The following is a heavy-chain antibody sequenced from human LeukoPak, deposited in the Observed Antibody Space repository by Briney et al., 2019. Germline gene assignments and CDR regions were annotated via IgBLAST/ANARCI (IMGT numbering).Heavy chain of an antibody. J-gene: IGHJ4*02. CDR2: ISYDGSNE. V-gene: IGHV3-30*04. Sequence: GRSLRLPCAASGFTFSSYVMHWVRPAPGKGLEWVALISYDGSNEYYADSVKGRFTISRDNSKNTLYLQMNSLRAADTAVYYCARDKGTSDLSSFDYWGQGGLVTVSS. CDR3: ARDKGTSDLSSFDY. CDR1: GFTFSSYV.